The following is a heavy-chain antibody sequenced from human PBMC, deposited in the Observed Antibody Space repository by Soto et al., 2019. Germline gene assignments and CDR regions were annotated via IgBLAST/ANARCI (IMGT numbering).Heavy chain of an antibody. CDR2: IWYDGSNK. D-gene: IGHD3-3*01. J-gene: IGHJ6*02. V-gene: IGHV3-33*01. CDR3: ARVRVFGVVISHYYGMDV. CDR1: GFTFSTYG. Sequence: QVQLVESGGGVVQPGRSLRLSCAASGFTFSTYGMHWVRQAPGKGLEWVAVIWYDGSNKYYADSMKGRFTISRDNSKNTLYLQMNSLRAEDTAVYYCARVRVFGVVISHYYGMDVWGQGTTVTVSS.